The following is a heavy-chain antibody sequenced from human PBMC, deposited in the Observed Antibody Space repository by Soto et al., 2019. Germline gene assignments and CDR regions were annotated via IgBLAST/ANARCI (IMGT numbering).Heavy chain of an antibody. J-gene: IGHJ4*02. CDR1: GDTFSDYY. D-gene: IGHD2-21*02. Sequence: QVQLMQSGAEVKKPGASVKVSCKASGDTFSDYYIQWVRQAPGQGLEWMGTVNPSGGHTTYSQHFLGRVTMTRDTSTSTLHMELTSLTSEDTAVYYCARGGHVVVVTAALDYWGQGTLVTVSS. CDR3: ARGGHVVVVTAALDY. V-gene: IGHV1-46*01. CDR2: VNPSGGHT.